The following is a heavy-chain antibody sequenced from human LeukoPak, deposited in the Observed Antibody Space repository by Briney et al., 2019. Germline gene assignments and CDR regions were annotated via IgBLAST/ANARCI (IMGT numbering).Heavy chain of an antibody. J-gene: IGHJ6*02. Sequence: KTGGSLRLSCVASGFTLSDHLMDWVRQAPGKGLEWVGRIKTKTDGGTTDYAAPVKGRFTISRDDSKNTLYLQMNSLKTEDTAVYYCTTPPLYCRSTSCPLGDVWGPGTTVTVSS. CDR1: GFTLSDHL. V-gene: IGHV3-15*01. CDR2: IKTKTDGGTT. D-gene: IGHD2-2*01. CDR3: TTPPLYCRSTSCPLGDV.